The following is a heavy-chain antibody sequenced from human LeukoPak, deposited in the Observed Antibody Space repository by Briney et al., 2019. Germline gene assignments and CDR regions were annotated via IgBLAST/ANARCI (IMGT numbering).Heavy chain of an antibody. CDR1: GYTFTSYG. CDR3: ARAHTIFCHDAFDI. V-gene: IGHV1-18*01. J-gene: IGHJ3*02. CDR2: ISAYNGNT. Sequence: ASVKVSCKASGYTFTSYGISWVRQAPGQGLEWMGWISAYNGNTNYAQKLQGRVTMTTDTSTSTAYMELRSLRSDDTAVYYCARAHTIFCHDAFDIWGQGTMVTVSS. D-gene: IGHD3-9*01.